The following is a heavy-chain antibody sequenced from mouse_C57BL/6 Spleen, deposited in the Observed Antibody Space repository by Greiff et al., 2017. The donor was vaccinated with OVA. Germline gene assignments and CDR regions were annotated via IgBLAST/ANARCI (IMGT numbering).Heavy chain of an antibody. CDR3: ARSGGNYDAMDY. D-gene: IGHD2-1*01. CDR2: IYPGDGDT. Sequence: QVQLQQSGPELVKPGASVKISCKASGYAFSSSWMNWVKQRPGKGLEWIGRIYPGDGDTNYNGKFKGKATLTADKSSSTAYMQLSSLTSEDSAVYFCARSGGNYDAMDYWGQGTSVTVSS. J-gene: IGHJ4*01. V-gene: IGHV1-82*01. CDR1: GYAFSSSW.